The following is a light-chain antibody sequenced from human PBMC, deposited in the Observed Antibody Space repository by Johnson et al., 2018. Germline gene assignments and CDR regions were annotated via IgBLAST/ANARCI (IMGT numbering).Light chain of an antibody. CDR1: SSNIGNNY. CDR3: GNWDSSLSAVNV. J-gene: IGLJ1*01. V-gene: IGLV1-51*02. Sequence: QSVLTQPPSVSAAPGQKVTISCSGSSSNIGNNYVSWYQQLPGTAPKLLIYENNKRPSGIPDRFSGSKSGTSATLGITGLQTGDEADYYCGNWDSSLSAVNVFGTGTKVTVL. CDR2: ENN.